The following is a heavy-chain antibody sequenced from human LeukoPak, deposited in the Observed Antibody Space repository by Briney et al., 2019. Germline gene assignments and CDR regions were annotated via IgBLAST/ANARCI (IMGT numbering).Heavy chain of an antibody. CDR2: FDPEDGET. D-gene: IGHD3-22*01. CDR1: GYTLTELS. J-gene: IGHJ3*01. CDR3: ATSLGSGYYSFDAFDF. Sequence: ASVKVCCKVSGYTLTELSMHWVRQAPGKGLEWMGGFDPEDGETIYAQKFQGRVTMTEDTPTDTAYMKLSSLRSQDTAVYYCATSLGSGYYSFDAFDFWGQGTMVTVSS. V-gene: IGHV1-24*01.